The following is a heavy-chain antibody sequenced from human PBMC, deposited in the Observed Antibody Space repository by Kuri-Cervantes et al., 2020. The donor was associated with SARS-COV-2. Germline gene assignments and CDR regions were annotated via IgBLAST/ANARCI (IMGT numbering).Heavy chain of an antibody. J-gene: IGHJ4*02. V-gene: IGHV3-33*01. CDR1: GFTFSNYG. D-gene: IGHD2-21*02. CDR3: VRDSCGGDCYSGGDY. CDR2: IWYDGSKR. Sequence: GGSLRLSCAVSGFTFSNYGMHWVRQAPGKGLEWVALIWYDGSKRHYANSVRGRFTISRDQSKNTLFLQMNSLRAEDTAVYYCVRDSCGGDCYSGGDYWGQGTLVTVSS.